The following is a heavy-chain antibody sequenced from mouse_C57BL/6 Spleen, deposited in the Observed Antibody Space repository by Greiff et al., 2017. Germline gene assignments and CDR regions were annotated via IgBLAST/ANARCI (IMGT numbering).Heavy chain of an antibody. J-gene: IGHJ1*03. D-gene: IGHD2-3*01. Sequence: EVKLQESGPELVKPGASVKMSCKASGYTFTDYTMHWVKQSHGKSLEWIGYINPNNGGTSYNQKFKGKATLTVNKSSSTAYMELRSLTSEDSAVYYCARWLLRDWYFDVWGTGTTVTVSS. CDR3: ARWLLRDWYFDV. V-gene: IGHV1-22*01. CDR1: GYTFTDYT. CDR2: INPNNGGT.